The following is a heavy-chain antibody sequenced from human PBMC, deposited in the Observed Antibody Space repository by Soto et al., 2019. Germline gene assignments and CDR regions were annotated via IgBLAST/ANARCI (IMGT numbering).Heavy chain of an antibody. Sequence: GGSLRLSCAASGFTFSNAWMSWVRQAPGKGLEWVGRIKSKTDGGTTDYAAPVKGRFTISRDDSKNTLYLQMNSLKTEDTAVYYCTSTLENYAFDIWGQVTMVTVSS. CDR3: TSTLENYAFDI. V-gene: IGHV3-15*01. CDR1: GFTFSNAW. D-gene: IGHD1-1*01. J-gene: IGHJ3*02. CDR2: IKSKTDGGTT.